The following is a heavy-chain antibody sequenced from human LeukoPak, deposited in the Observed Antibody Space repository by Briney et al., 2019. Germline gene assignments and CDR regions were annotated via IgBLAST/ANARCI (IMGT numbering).Heavy chain of an antibody. V-gene: IGHV4-34*01. CDR1: GGSFSGYF. J-gene: IGHJ4*02. Sequence: SETLSLTCAVSGGSFSGYFWNWIRQPPGKGLKWIGEINHGGSTNYNPSLKSRVTISLDTSKNQFSLKLSSVTAADTAVYYCARGRAPENWGQGTLVTVSS. CDR3: ARGRAPEN. CDR2: INHGGST.